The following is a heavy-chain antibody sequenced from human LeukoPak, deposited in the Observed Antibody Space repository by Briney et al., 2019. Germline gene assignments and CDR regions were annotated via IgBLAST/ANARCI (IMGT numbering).Heavy chain of an antibody. V-gene: IGHV3-9*01. Sequence: PGRSLRLSCAASGFTFDDYAMHWVRQAPGKGLEWVSGISWNSGSIGYADSVKGRFTISRDNAKNSLYLQMNSLGAEDTALYYCAKKSVRGDYFDYWGQGTLVTVSS. CDR1: GFTFDDYA. CDR2: ISWNSGSI. D-gene: IGHD3-10*01. CDR3: AKKSVRGDYFDY. J-gene: IGHJ4*02.